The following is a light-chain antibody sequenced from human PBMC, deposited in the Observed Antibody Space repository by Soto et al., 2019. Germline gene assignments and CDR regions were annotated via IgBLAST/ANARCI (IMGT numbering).Light chain of an antibody. Sequence: QSVLTQPPSASVSPGQSVTISCTGTSSDVGAYNYVSWYQQHPGKAPKLMIYEVSKRPSGVPDRFSGSKSGNTASLTVSGLQAEDEADYYCSSYAGSNIYVFGTGTKVTVL. J-gene: IGLJ1*01. CDR1: SSDVGAYNY. CDR3: SSYAGSNIYV. CDR2: EVS. V-gene: IGLV2-8*01.